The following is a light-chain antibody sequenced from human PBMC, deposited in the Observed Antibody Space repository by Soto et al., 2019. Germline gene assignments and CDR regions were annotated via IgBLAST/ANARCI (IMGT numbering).Light chain of an antibody. J-gene: IGKJ1*01. Sequence: AIQMTQSPSSLSASVGDRVTITCRASQDIRTDLGWYQQKPGKAPKLQIYAASSLQSGVPSRFSGSGSGTDFTLTISSLQPEDFATYYCLQDYNYPWTFGQGTKVEIK. CDR2: AAS. CDR1: QDIRTD. CDR3: LQDYNYPWT. V-gene: IGKV1-6*02.